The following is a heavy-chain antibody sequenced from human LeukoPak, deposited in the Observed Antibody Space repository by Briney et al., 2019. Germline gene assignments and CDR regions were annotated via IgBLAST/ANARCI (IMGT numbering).Heavy chain of an antibody. CDR1: GYTFTNYG. D-gene: IGHD1-26*01. Sequence: ASVTVSCTASGYTFTNYGITWVRQAPGQGLEWMGWISTYNRNTNYAQNLQGRVTMTTDTSTDTVYMELRSLTSHDTAVYYCARGMGSTTFADFDYWGQGTLVTVSS. J-gene: IGHJ4*02. V-gene: IGHV1-18*01. CDR2: ISTYNRNT. CDR3: ARGMGSTTFADFDY.